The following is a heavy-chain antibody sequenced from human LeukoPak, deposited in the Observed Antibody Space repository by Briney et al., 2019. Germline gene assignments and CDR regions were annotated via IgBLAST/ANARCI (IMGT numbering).Heavy chain of an antibody. CDR1: GFTFSSYS. J-gene: IGHJ4*02. CDR3: AREGVDIVATGFDN. V-gene: IGHV3-21*01. Sequence: PGGSLRLSCAVSGFTFSSYSMNWVRQAPGKGLEWVSGITSSGSYTYYADSVKGRFTISRDNAKNSLYLQMNSLRAEDTAVYYCAREGVDIVATGFDNWGLGTLVTVSS. CDR2: ITSSGSYT. D-gene: IGHD5-12*01.